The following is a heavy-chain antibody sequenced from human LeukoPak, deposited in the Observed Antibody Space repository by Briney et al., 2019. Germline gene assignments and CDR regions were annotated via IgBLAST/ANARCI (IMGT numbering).Heavy chain of an antibody. J-gene: IGHJ4*02. D-gene: IGHD3-16*02. CDR2: ISPSSSYI. CDR1: GFTVSSNS. V-gene: IGHV3-21*01. Sequence: GGSLRLSCTVSGFTVSSNSMSWVRQAPGKGLEWVSSISPSSSYIFYSDSLKGRFTISRDNAKNSLYLQMNSLRVEDTAVYYCVKHRTASDYWGLGALVTVSS. CDR3: VKHRTASDY.